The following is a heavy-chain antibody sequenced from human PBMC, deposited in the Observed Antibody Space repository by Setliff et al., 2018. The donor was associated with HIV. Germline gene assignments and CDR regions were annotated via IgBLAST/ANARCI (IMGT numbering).Heavy chain of an antibody. V-gene: IGHV4-38-2*01. CDR1: GYSISSDYY. D-gene: IGHD6-6*01. CDR3: ARAYEGSSPGGAFDI. CDR2: INHSGST. Sequence: SETLSLTCAASGYSISSDYYWGWIRQPPGKGLEWIAEINHSGSTKYNPSLKSRVTISVDTSKNQFSLRLYSVTAADTAVYYCARAYEGSSPGGAFDIWGQGTMVTVSS. J-gene: IGHJ3*02.